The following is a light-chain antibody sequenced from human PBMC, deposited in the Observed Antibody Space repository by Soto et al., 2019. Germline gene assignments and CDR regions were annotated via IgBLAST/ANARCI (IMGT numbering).Light chain of an antibody. J-gene: IGKJ3*01. V-gene: IGKV1-33*01. Sequence: DIQMTQSPSSLSASVGDRVTITCQAGHHINNYLNWFQQKPGKAPKLLIYDASKLQTGVPSRFSGSGSGTDFTFTISSLQPEDIATYYCQQYAALPVTVDPGTKFDIK. CDR2: DAS. CDR1: HHINNY. CDR3: QQYAALPVT.